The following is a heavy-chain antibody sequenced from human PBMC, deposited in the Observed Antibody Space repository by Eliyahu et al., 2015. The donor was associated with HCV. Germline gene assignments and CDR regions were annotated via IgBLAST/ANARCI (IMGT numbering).Heavy chain of an antibody. CDR1: GFTFSNYW. Sequence: VQLVESGGGLVQPGGSLRLSCAASGFTFSNYWMTWVRQAPGKGLEWVANIKQDGSEQYYVDSVKGRFTISRDNAKDSLYLQMNYLGVDDTAVYYCSSGTFGGVGYWGQGTLVTVAS. J-gene: IGHJ4*02. CDR2: IKQDGSEQ. D-gene: IGHD3-16*01. CDR3: SSGTFGGVGY. V-gene: IGHV3-7*03.